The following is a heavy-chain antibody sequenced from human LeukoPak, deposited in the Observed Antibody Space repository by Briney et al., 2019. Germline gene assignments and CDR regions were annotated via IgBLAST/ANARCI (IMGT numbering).Heavy chain of an antibody. J-gene: IGHJ4*02. CDR3: AKVFGYSSGYNY. CDR1: GFTFSSYA. Sequence: PGGSLRLSCAASGFTFSSYAMHWVRQAPGKGLEWVAVISYDGSNKYYADSVKGRFTISRDNSKNTLYLQMNSLRAEDTAVYYCAKVFGYSSGYNYWGQGTLVTVS. D-gene: IGHD6-19*01. V-gene: IGHV3-30-3*01. CDR2: ISYDGSNK.